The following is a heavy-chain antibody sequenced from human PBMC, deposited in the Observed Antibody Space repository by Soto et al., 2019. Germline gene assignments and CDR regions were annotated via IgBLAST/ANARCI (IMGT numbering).Heavy chain of an antibody. Sequence: ASVKVSCKASGYTFTSYDINWVRQATGQGLEWMGWMNPNSGNTGYAQKFQGRVTMTRNTSISTAYMELSSLRSEDTAVYYCARGPNSLTGYYGPFEYWGQGTLVTVSS. V-gene: IGHV1-8*01. J-gene: IGHJ4*02. CDR1: GYTFTSYD. D-gene: IGHD3-9*01. CDR3: ARGPNSLTGYYGPFEY. CDR2: MNPNSGNT.